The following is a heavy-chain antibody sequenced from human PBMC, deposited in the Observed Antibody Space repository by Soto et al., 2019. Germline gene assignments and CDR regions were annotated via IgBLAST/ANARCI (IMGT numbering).Heavy chain of an antibody. J-gene: IGHJ4*01. CDR1: GGTLSSYA. CDR2: IIPIFGTA. V-gene: IGHV1-69*01. CDR3: ARGGSNGWSVDY. Sequence: KVSCPASGGTLSSYANNWVRQAPGRGLVLMVGIIPIFGTANYAQKFQGRVTITADESTSTAYMELSSLRSEDTAVYYWARGGSNGWSVDYWGQ. D-gene: IGHD6-19*01.